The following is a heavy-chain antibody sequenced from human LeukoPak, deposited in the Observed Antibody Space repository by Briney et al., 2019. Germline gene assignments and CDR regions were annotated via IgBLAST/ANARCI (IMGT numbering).Heavy chain of an antibody. V-gene: IGHV1-46*01. CDR3: ARVGYCSSTSCYAGEHFQH. D-gene: IGHD2-2*03. Sequence: ASVKVSCKASGYTFTSYYMHWVRQAPGQGLEWMGIINPSGGSTSYAQKFQGRVTVTRDTSTSTVYMELSSLRSEDTAVYYCARVGYCSSTSCYAGEHFQHWGQGTLVTVSS. J-gene: IGHJ1*01. CDR1: GYTFTSYY. CDR2: INPSGGST.